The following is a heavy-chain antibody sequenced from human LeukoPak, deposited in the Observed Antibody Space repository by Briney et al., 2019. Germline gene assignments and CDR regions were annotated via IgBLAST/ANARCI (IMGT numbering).Heavy chain of an antibody. D-gene: IGHD3-22*01. Sequence: PGGSLRLSCAASGFTVSSNYMSWVRQAPGKGLEWVSAISGSGGSTYYADSVKGRFTISRDNSKNTLYLQMNSLRAEDTAVYYCATTYYYDSSGYYSPFDYWGQGTLVTVSS. V-gene: IGHV3-23*01. CDR1: GFTVSSNY. J-gene: IGHJ4*02. CDR3: ATTYYYDSSGYYSPFDY. CDR2: ISGSGGST.